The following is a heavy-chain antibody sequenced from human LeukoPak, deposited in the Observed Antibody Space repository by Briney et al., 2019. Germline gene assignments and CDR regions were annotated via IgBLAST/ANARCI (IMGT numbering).Heavy chain of an antibody. CDR1: GYTFTGYY. V-gene: IGHV3-30*02. J-gene: IGHJ5*01. D-gene: IGHD3-3*01. CDR2: IRYDGSNK. CDR3: AKRVPLTALDS. Sequence: GASVKVSCKASGYTFTGYYMHWVRQAPGKGLEWVAFIRYDGSNKYYADSVKGRFTISRDNSKNTLYLQMNSLRVEDSGVYYCAKRVPLTALDSWGQGTLVTVSS.